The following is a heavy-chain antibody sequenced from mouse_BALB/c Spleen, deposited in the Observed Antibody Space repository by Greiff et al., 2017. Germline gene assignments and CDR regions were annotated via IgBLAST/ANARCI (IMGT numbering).Heavy chain of an antibody. CDR3: ARARSRSRMDY. CDR2: IDPANGNT. CDR1: GFTITDSY. V-gene: IGHV14-3*02. J-gene: IGHJ4*01. D-gene: IGHD1-1*01. Sequence: VQLQQSGAELVKPGASVKLSCTASGFTITDSYMHWVKQRPEQGLEWIGRIDPANGNTKYDPKFQGKATITADTSSNTAYLQLSSLTSEDTAVYYCARARSRSRMDYWGQGTSVTVSS.